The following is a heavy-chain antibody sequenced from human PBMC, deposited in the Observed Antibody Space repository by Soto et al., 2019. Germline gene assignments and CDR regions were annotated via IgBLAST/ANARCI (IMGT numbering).Heavy chain of an antibody. J-gene: IGHJ4*02. CDR3: ARHEGNGNVWPLDY. Sequence: SETLSLTCTVSGDSIGTTHSYWAWIRQSPGKGLEWIGNIHYSGSTYYMPSLRSRVTLSVDTSKNQFSLRLTSVTAEDTAVYYCARHEGNGNVWPLDYWGQGILVTSPQ. CDR1: GDSIGTTHSY. V-gene: IGHV4-39*01. CDR2: IHYSGST. D-gene: IGHD2-8*01.